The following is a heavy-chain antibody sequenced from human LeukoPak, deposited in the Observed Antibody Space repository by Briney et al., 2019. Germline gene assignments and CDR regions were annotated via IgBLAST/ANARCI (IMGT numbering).Heavy chain of an antibody. CDR1: GFTFSSYS. CDR3: ARDPHPYYDFWSGYLNYFDY. CDR2: ISSSSSTI. Sequence: GGSLRLSCAASGFTFSSYSMNWVRQAPGKGLEWVSYISSSSSTIYYAGSVKGRFTISRDNAKNSLYLQMNSLRAEDTAVYYCARDPHPYYDFWSGYLNYFDYWGQGTLVTVSS. V-gene: IGHV3-48*01. J-gene: IGHJ4*02. D-gene: IGHD3-3*01.